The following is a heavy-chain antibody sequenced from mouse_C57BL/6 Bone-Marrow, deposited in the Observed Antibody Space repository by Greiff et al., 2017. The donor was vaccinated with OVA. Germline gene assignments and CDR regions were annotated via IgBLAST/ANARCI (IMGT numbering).Heavy chain of an antibody. Sequence: QVQLQQPGTELVKPGASVKLSCKASGYTFTSYWMHWVKQRPGQGLEWIRNINPSNGGTNYNEKFKSKATLTVDKSSSTAYMQLSSLTSEDSAVYYCARSGLLRRGYYFDYWGQGTTLTVSS. V-gene: IGHV1-53*01. D-gene: IGHD1-2*01. CDR1: GYTFTSYW. CDR2: INPSNGGT. J-gene: IGHJ2*01. CDR3: ARSGLLRRGYYFDY.